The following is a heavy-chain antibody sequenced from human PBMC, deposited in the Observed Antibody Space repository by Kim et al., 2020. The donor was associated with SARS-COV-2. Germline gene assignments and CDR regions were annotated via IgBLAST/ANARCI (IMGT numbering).Heavy chain of an antibody. CDR2: IGTAGDT. CDR3: ARSASDSSGFLSRLYYYGMDV. CDR1: GFTFSSYD. V-gene: IGHV3-13*04. J-gene: IGHJ6*02. D-gene: IGHD3-22*01. Sequence: GGSLRLSCAASGFTFSSYDMHWVRQATGKGLEWVSAIGTAGDTYYPGSVKGRFTISRENAKNSLYLQMNSLRAGDRAVYYCARSASDSSGFLSRLYYYGMDVWGQGTTVTVSS.